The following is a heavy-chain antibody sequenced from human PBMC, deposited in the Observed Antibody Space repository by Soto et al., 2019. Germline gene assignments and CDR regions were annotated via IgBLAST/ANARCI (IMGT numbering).Heavy chain of an antibody. V-gene: IGHV3-30*18. CDR1: GFTFSSYG. Sequence: GGSLRLSCAASGFTFSSYGMHWVRQAPGKGLEWVGVISYDGSNKYYADSVKGRFTISRDNSKNTLYLQMNSLRAEDTAVYYCAKESYSYGTFDYWGQGTLVTVSS. CDR2: ISYDGSNK. D-gene: IGHD5-18*01. J-gene: IGHJ4*02. CDR3: AKESYSYGTFDY.